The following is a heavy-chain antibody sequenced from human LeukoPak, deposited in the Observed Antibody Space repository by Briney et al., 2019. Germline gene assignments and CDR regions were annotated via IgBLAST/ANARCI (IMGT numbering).Heavy chain of an antibody. J-gene: IGHJ5*02. Sequence: SETLSLTCTASGGSISSSSYYWGWIRQPPGKELEWIGSIYYSGSTYYNPSLKSRVTISVDTSKNQFSLKLSSVTAADTAVYYCARRETYSSSSSGKRNWFDPWGQGTLVTVSS. V-gene: IGHV4-39*01. CDR1: GGSISSSSYY. D-gene: IGHD6-13*01. CDR2: IYYSGST. CDR3: ARRETYSSSSSGKRNWFDP.